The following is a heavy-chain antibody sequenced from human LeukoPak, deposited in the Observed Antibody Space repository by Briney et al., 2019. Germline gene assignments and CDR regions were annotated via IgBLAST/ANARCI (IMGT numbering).Heavy chain of an antibody. D-gene: IGHD4-17*01. CDR1: GFTFRLYA. V-gene: IGHV3-23*01. J-gene: IGHJ4*02. Sequence: GGSLRLSCAASGFTFRLYAMTWVRQAPGKGLEWVAAISGTGDSTFYADSVKGRFTVSRDNSKNTLYLQMNSLRAEDTAIYYCAKDLLMTAVTTFDYWGQGTLVTVSS. CDR3: AKDLLMTAVTTFDY. CDR2: ISGTGDST.